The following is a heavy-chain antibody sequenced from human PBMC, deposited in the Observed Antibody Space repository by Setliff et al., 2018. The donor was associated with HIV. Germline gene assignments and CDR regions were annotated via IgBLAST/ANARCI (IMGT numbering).Heavy chain of an antibody. D-gene: IGHD6-19*01. J-gene: IGHJ4*02. CDR1: GFNFSSHT. Sequence: PGGSLRLSCAASGFNFSSHTMNWIRQAPGKGLEWVSSISSTGTYIYYADSVKGRFTISRDNSKNTLYLQMNSLRAEDTAVYYCAKTPSSGWYSLYLDYWGQGTLVTVSS. CDR2: ISSTGTYI. V-gene: IGHV3-21*01. CDR3: AKTPSSGWYSLYLDY.